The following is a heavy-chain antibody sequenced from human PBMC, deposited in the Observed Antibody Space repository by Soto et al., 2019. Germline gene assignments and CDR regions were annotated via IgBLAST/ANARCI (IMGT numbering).Heavy chain of an antibody. CDR3: AKAQGGSYFDY. CDR2: ISSSGGST. Sequence: GGSLRLSCAASGFTFSSNAMSWVRQASGKGLEWVSGISSSGGSTYYADSVKGRFTISRDNSKNMLYLQMNNLRAEDTAVYYCAKAQGGSYFDYWGQGTLVTVYS. J-gene: IGHJ4*02. V-gene: IGHV3-23*01. D-gene: IGHD2-15*01. CDR1: GFTFSSNA.